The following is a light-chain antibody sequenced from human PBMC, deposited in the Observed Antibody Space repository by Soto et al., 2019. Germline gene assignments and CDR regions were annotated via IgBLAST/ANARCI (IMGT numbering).Light chain of an antibody. J-gene: IGKJ3*01. CDR1: QSVSSY. CDR3: QQRRNWPPFT. CDR2: DAS. Sequence: EIVLTQSPATLSLSPGERATLSCRASQSVSSYLAWYQQKPGQAPRLLLYDASNRATGIPARFSGSGSGTDFTLTISRLEPEDFAVYYCQQRRNWPPFTFGPGTKVDIK. V-gene: IGKV3-11*01.